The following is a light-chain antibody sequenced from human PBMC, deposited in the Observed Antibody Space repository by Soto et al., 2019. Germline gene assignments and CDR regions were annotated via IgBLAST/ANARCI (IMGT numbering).Light chain of an antibody. CDR3: MIWYSSAWV. CDR2: YKSDSDN. J-gene: IGLJ3*02. CDR1: SGINIGTCN. Sequence: QAVVTQPSSLSASPGASASLTCTLRSGINIGTCNIYWYQQKPGSPPQYLLRYKSDSDNQQGSGVPSRFSGSKDASANAGILRISGLQSDDEAAYYCMIWYSSAWVFGGGTNLTVL. V-gene: IGLV5-45*03.